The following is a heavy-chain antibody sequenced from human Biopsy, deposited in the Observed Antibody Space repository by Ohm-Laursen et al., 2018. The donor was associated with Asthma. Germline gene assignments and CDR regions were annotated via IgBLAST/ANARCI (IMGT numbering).Heavy chain of an antibody. CDR1: GFTFSHYW. J-gene: IGHJ5*02. Sequence: SLRLSCTASGFTFSHYWMHWVRQAPGKGLVWVSCINGDGSSTSYADSVKGRFTISRDNAKKKLSLQMNSLRAEDTAVYYCARGYDSSSWGQGTPVTVSS. CDR3: ARGYDSSS. V-gene: IGHV3-74*01. CDR2: INGDGSST. D-gene: IGHD6-6*01.